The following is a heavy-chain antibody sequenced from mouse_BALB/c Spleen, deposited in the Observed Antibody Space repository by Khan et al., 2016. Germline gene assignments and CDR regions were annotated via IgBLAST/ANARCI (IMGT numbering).Heavy chain of an antibody. CDR1: DYSFTSDYA. Sequence: VQLQESGPGLMKPSPSLSLTCTVTDYSFTSDYAWNWIRQLPGNQLECMGYITYSGSTTYTPTLKGRVTITRDTSTNQFFLQFNSVTTEDTATYAGASNGPNYAMDYWGQGTSVTVSS. J-gene: IGHJ4*01. CDR3: ASNGPNYAMDY. CDR2: ITYSGST. V-gene: IGHV3-2*02.